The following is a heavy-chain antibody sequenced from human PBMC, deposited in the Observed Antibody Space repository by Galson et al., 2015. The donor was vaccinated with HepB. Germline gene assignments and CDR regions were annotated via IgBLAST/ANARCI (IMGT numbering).Heavy chain of an antibody. CDR3: ATKLGLGY. V-gene: IGHV1-24*01. CDR2: FDPEDGET. CDR1: GGTFSSYA. J-gene: IGHJ4*02. D-gene: IGHD3-16*01. Sequence: SVKVSCKASGGTFSSYAISWVRQAPGQGLEWMGGFDPEDGETIYAQKFQGRVTMTEDTSTDTAYMELSSLRSEDTAVYYCATKLGLGYWGQGTLVTVSS.